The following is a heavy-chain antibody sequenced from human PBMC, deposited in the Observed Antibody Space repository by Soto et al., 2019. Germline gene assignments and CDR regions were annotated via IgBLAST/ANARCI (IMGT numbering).Heavy chain of an antibody. CDR1: GFTFISFS. CDR2: ISGGSVNI. Sequence: EVQLLESGGDLVQPGGSLRLSCAACGFTFISFSLHWIRQTPGSGLEWVSTISGGSVNIDYADSVKGRFTISRDNSRNTLYLQMTRLRVEDTATYYCAKDEFGGAAKYWGQGTLVSVSS. CDR3: AKDEFGGAAKY. V-gene: IGHV3-23*01. D-gene: IGHD1-26*01. J-gene: IGHJ4*02.